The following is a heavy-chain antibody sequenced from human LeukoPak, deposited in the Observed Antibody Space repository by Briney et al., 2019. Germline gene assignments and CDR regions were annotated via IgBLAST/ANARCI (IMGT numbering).Heavy chain of an antibody. Sequence: GGSLRLSCAASGFTFSNYAMSWVRQAPGKGLEWVAVISYDGSNKYYADSVKGRFTISRDNSKNTLYLQMNSLRAEDTAVYYCAKDGGSYYGMDVWGQGTTVTVSS. CDR1: GFTFSNYA. V-gene: IGHV3-30*18. J-gene: IGHJ6*02. CDR2: ISYDGSNK. D-gene: IGHD1-26*01. CDR3: AKDGGSYYGMDV.